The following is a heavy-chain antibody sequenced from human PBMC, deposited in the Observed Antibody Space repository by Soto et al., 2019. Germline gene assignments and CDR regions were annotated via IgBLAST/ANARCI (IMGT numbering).Heavy chain of an antibody. Sequence: SPTCSPTCASSAVCISTKSATWNWIRQSPSRGLEWLGRTYYRSKWYNENAVSVNIRITINPDTSKNQFSLQLNSVTPDDTAVYYCARSGYEAAVDYWGQGTLVTVAS. CDR1: AVCISTKSAT. V-gene: IGHV6-1*01. CDR2: TYYRSKWYN. J-gene: IGHJ4*02. CDR3: ARSGYEAAVDY. D-gene: IGHD6-13*01.